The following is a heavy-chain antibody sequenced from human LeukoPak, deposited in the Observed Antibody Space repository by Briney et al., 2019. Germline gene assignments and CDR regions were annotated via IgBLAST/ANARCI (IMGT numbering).Heavy chain of an antibody. Sequence: GGSLRLSCAASGFTFSSYGMHWVRQAPGKGLEWVSAISGSGGSTYYADSVKGRFTISRDNSKNTLYLQMNSLRAEDTAVYYCATQDIVVVPAGGWGQGTLVTVSS. CDR1: GFTFSSYG. CDR3: ATQDIVVVPAGG. CDR2: ISGSGGST. D-gene: IGHD2-2*01. V-gene: IGHV3-23*01. J-gene: IGHJ4*02.